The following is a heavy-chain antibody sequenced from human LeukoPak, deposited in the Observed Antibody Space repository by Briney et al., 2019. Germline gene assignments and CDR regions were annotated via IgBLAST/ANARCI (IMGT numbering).Heavy chain of an antibody. CDR2: ISGSGGST. Sequence: PGGSLRLSCAASGFTFSSYAMSWVRQAPGKGLEWVSAISGSGGSTYYADSVKGRFTISRDNSKNSLYLQMSGLRAEDTAVYYCAKAYYDSSGYSYYFDSWGQGTLVTVSS. CDR1: GFTFSSYA. J-gene: IGHJ4*02. CDR3: AKAYYDSSGYSYYFDS. V-gene: IGHV3-23*01. D-gene: IGHD3-22*01.